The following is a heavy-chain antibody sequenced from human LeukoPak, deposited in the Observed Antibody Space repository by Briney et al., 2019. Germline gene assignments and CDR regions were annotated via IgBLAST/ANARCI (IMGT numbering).Heavy chain of an antibody. CDR2: IYGGGTT. Sequence: GGSLRLSCAASGFTFDDYGMSWVRQAPGKGLEWVSVIYGGGTTYYADSVKGRFTISRDNSKNTLYLQLNSLRPEDTAVYYCARGTVETPGFDFWGQGTLVTVSS. V-gene: IGHV3-66*02. CDR1: GFTFDDYG. CDR3: ARGTVETPGFDF. J-gene: IGHJ4*02. D-gene: IGHD4-23*01.